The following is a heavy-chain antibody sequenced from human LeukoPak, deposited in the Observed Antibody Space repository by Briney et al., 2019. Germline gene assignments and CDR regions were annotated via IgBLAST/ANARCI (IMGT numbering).Heavy chain of an antibody. CDR3: ARTSYGSGSYSLVGWFDP. J-gene: IGHJ5*02. D-gene: IGHD3-10*01. CDR1: GGSISSYY. Sequence: PSETLSLTFTVSGGSISSYYWSWIRQPPGKGLEWIGYIYYNGSTNYNPSLKSRVTISVDTSKNQFSLKLSSVTAADTAVYYCARTSYGSGSYSLVGWFDPWGQGTLVTVSS. V-gene: IGHV4-59*01. CDR2: IYYNGST.